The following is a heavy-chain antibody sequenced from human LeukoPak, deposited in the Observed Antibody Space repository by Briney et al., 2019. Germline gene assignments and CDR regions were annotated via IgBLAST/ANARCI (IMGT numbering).Heavy chain of an antibody. D-gene: IGHD2-2*01. V-gene: IGHV3-30-3*01. CDR2: ISYDGSNK. J-gene: IGHJ3*02. CDR1: GFTFSSYA. Sequence: GGSLRLSCAAPGFTFSSYAMHWVRQAPGKGLEWVAVISYDGSNKYYADSVKGRFTISRDNSKNTLYLQMNSLRAEDTAVYYCAVGYCTSTSCPGAFDIWGQGTMVTVSS. CDR3: AVGYCTSTSCPGAFDI.